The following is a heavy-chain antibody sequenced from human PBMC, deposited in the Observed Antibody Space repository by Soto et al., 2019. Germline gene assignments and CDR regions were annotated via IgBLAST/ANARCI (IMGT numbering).Heavy chain of an antibody. CDR2: IYYSGST. V-gene: IGHV4-30-4*01. D-gene: IGHD3-3*01. CDR3: ARGIGVTIFGVVITEYYFDY. CDR1: GGSISSGDYY. J-gene: IGHJ4*02. Sequence: QVQLQESGPGLVKPSQTLSLTCTVSGGSISSGDYYWSWIRQPPGKGLEWIGYIYYSGSTYYNPSLKSRVTISVDTSKHQFSLKLSSVTAADTAVYYCARGIGVTIFGVVITEYYFDYWGQGTLVTVSS.